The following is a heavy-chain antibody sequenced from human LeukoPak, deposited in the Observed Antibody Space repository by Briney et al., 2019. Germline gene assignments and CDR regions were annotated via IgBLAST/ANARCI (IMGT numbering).Heavy chain of an antibody. D-gene: IGHD5-12*01. V-gene: IGHV1-8*03. CDR1: GYTFTSYD. CDR3: ARVGYSGYDAAFPD. CDR2: MNPNSGNT. J-gene: IGHJ4*02. Sequence: GASVKVSCKASGYTFTSYDINWVRQATGQGLEWMGWMNPNSGNTGYAQKFQGRVTITRNTSISTAYMELSSLRSEDTAVYYCARVGYSGYDAAFPDWGQGTLVTVSS.